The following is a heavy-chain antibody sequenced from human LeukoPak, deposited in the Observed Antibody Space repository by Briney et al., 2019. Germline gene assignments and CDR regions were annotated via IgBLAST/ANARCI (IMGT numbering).Heavy chain of an antibody. J-gene: IGHJ4*02. CDR2: ISNDGSNK. CDR3: ARDRGWYHADS. V-gene: IGHV3-30*03. D-gene: IGHD6-19*01. Sequence: PGRSLRLSCAASGFTFSSYGIHWVRQAPGKGLEWVAVISNDGSNKYYADSVKGRFTISRDNSKNTLYLQMNSLRAEDTAVYYCARDRGWYHADSWGQGTLVTVSS. CDR1: GFTFSSYG.